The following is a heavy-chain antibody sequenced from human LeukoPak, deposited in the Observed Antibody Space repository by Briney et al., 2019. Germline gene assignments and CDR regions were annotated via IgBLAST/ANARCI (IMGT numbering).Heavy chain of an antibody. CDR3: ARGRYYGSGTYYLDAAY. CDR1: GGTFNNYA. J-gene: IGHJ4*02. CDR2: IIPILGVP. D-gene: IGHD3-10*01. Sequence: ASVKVSCKASGGTFNNYAINWVRQAPGQGLEWMGRIIPILGVPDYAQRFQVRVTITADISQTTAYMELSSLRSEDTAVYYCARGRYYGSGTYYLDAAYWGQGTLVTVSS. V-gene: IGHV1-69*04.